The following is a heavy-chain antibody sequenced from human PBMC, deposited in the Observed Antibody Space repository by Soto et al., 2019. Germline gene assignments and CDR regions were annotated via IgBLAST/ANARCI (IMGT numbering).Heavy chain of an antibody. Sequence: EEQLVESGGGLVQPGGSLRLSCAASGFSIRDYWMTWVRQAPGKGLDWVANIKQDGSEKFYVDSLKGRFTISRDNAKNSVYLLMNSLRAEDTAVYYCARGKYGRRAGTYYFDMDVWGKGTTVTISS. J-gene: IGHJ6*03. V-gene: IGHV3-7*01. CDR3: ARGKYGRRAGTYYFDMDV. CDR1: GFSIRDYW. CDR2: IKQDGSEK. D-gene: IGHD3-10*01.